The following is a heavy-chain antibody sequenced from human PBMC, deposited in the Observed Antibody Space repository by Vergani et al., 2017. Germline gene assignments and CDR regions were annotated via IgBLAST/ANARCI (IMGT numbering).Heavy chain of an antibody. CDR3: AKGFLSGSYRTAPIDY. J-gene: IGHJ4*02. Sequence: VQLQQWGAGLLKPSETLSLTCAVYGGSFSGYYWSWIRQPPGKGLEWVSAISGSGGSTYYADSVKGRFTISRDNSKNTLYLQMNSLRAEDTAVYYCAKGFLSGSYRTAPIDYWGQGTLVTVSS. D-gene: IGHD3-10*01. CDR1: GGSFSGYY. V-gene: IGHV3-23*01. CDR2: ISGSGGST.